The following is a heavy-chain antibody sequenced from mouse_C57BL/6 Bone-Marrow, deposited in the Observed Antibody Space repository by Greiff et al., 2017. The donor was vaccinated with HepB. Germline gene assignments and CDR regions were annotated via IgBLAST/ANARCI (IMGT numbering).Heavy chain of an antibody. Sequence: EVQLVESGGGLVKPGGSLKLSCAASGFTFSSYAMSWVRQTPAKGLEWVATISDGGGYTYYPDNVKGRFTISRDNAKNNLYLQMSHLKSDDTAMYYCARDPSMVTTLSDYWGQGTTLTVSS. D-gene: IGHD2-3*01. V-gene: IGHV5-4*01. CDR2: ISDGGGYT. CDR3: ARDPSMVTTLSDY. CDR1: GFTFSSYA. J-gene: IGHJ2*01.